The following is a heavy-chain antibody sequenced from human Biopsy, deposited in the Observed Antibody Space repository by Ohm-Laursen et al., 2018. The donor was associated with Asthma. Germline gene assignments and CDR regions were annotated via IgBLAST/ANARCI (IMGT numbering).Heavy chain of an antibody. CDR3: ARAVDYSHYYGIDV. J-gene: IGHJ6*02. CDR2: ISVYNDNT. V-gene: IGHV1-18*01. CDR1: GYTFNSAG. Sequence: SVKVSCKTSGYTFNSAGITWVRQAPGQGLEWMGWISVYNDNTKVAQKLQDRVTMTTDTSTNTAYMELRSLRSDDTAVYFCARAVDYSHYYGIDVWGQGTTVTVS. D-gene: IGHD3-10*01.